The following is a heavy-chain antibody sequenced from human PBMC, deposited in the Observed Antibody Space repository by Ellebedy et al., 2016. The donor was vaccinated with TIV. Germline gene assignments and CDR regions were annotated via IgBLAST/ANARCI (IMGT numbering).Heavy chain of an antibody. CDR3: AREGDVGYWDGLDV. D-gene: IGHD5-12*01. V-gene: IGHV3-7*01. CDR1: GFTFGSYW. J-gene: IGHJ6*02. CDR2: IRQDGSEI. Sequence: GESLKISXAASGFTFGSYWVDWVRQAPGKGLEWVANIRQDGSEIYYVDSVKGRFTISRDNAKNSLYLQMKSLRDEDTAVYYCAREGDVGYWDGLDVWGQGTTVTVSS.